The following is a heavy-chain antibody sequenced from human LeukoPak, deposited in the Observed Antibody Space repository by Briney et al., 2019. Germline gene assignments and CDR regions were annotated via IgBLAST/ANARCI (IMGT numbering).Heavy chain of an antibody. D-gene: IGHD3-22*01. CDR1: GYSFTSYW. CDR2: IYPGDSGI. CDR3: ARLLYDSGYYSGFDP. J-gene: IGHJ5*02. V-gene: IGHV5-51*01. Sequence: GESLKISCKGSGYSFTSYWIGWVRQMPGKGLEWMGIIYPGDSGIRYSPSFQGQVTISADKSISTAYLQWSSLKASDTATYYCARLLYDSGYYSGFDPWGQGTLVTVSS.